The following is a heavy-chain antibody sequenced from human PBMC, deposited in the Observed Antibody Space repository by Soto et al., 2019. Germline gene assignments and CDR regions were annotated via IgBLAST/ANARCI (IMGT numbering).Heavy chain of an antibody. CDR2: IDGSGGTT. CDR1: GFPFSSTD. J-gene: IGHJ5*02. CDR3: AKNSGWFNT. Sequence: RGSLRLSCAASGFPFSSTDMTWVRQAPGKGLDCVSTIDGSGGTTYYADSVKGRFTISRDNSMNTVYLQMNSLRADDTALYYCAKNSGWFNTGGQGALVTVSS. D-gene: IGHD3-10*01. V-gene: IGHV3-23*01.